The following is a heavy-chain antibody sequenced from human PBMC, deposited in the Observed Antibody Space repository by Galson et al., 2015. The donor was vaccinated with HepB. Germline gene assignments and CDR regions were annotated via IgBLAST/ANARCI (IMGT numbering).Heavy chain of an antibody. Sequence: SLRLSCAASGFTFSSYSMNWVRQAPGKGLEWVSSISSSSSYIYYADSVKGRFTISRDNAKNSLYLQMNSLRAEDTAVYYCARDLGHYDFWSGYYSGGDNWFDPWGQGTLVTVSS. V-gene: IGHV3-21*01. J-gene: IGHJ5*02. CDR2: ISSSSSYI. CDR1: GFTFSSYS. CDR3: ARDLGHYDFWSGYYSGGDNWFDP. D-gene: IGHD3-3*01.